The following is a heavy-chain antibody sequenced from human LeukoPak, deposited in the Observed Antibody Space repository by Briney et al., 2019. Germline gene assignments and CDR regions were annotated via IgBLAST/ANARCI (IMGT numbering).Heavy chain of an antibody. CDR3: ARDFSYCSGGSCYPNYFDP. Sequence: ASVKVSCKASGYTFTSYGISWVRQAPGQGLEWMGWISAYNGNTNYAQKLQGRVTMTTDTSTSTAYMELRSLRSDDTAVYYCARDFSYCSGGSCYPNYFDPWGQGTLVTVSS. D-gene: IGHD2-15*01. CDR1: GYTFTSYG. V-gene: IGHV1-18*01. J-gene: IGHJ5*02. CDR2: ISAYNGNT.